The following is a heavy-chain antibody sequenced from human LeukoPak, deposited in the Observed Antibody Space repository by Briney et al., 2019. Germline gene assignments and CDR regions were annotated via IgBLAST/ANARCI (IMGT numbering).Heavy chain of an antibody. D-gene: IGHD4-17*01. Sequence: PGRSLRLSCAASGFAFSDYYMSWIRQAPGKGLEYVSYISRSGDTTHYPDSVKGRFTISRDNAKNSLYLQMNSLRAEDTAVYYCAKGHTMTSPWGQGTLVTVSS. V-gene: IGHV3-11*01. J-gene: IGHJ5*02. CDR2: ISRSGDTT. CDR1: GFAFSDYY. CDR3: AKGHTMTSP.